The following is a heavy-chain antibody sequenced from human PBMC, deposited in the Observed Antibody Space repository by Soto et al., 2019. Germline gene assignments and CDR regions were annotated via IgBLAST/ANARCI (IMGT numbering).Heavy chain of an antibody. V-gene: IGHV4-59*01. J-gene: IGHJ4*02. CDR1: GGSISSYY. D-gene: IGHD3-16*01. CDR2: IYYSGST. CDR3: ARGYDYVWGSSSQGLDY. Sequence: SETLSLTCTVSGGSISSYYWSWIRQPPGKGLEWIGYIYYSGSTNYNPSLKSRVTISVDTSKNQFSLKLGSVTAADTAVYYCARGYDYVWGSSSQGLDYWGQGTLVTVSS.